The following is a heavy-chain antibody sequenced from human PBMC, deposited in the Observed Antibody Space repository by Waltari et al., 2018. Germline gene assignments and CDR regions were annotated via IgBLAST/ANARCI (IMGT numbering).Heavy chain of an antibody. D-gene: IGHD3-10*01. CDR1: GGSFSGYF. CDR3: ARVGDYHGSGRFGLDV. Sequence: QAQLHQWGAGLLKPSETLSLTCAVPGGSFSGYFWRWIRQSPGKGLAWIGEINRDGTANYNPSLKSRVGTSVDTIKSQISLSLSSVTAADAAVYYCARVGDYHGSGRFGLDVWGRGTRVTVSS. J-gene: IGHJ6*02. V-gene: IGHV4-34*01. CDR2: INRDGTA.